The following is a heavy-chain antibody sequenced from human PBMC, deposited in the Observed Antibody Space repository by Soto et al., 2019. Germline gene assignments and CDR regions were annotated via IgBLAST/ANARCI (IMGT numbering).Heavy chain of an antibody. CDR1: GFTFSSYS. CDR2: ISSSSSYI. V-gene: IGHV3-21*01. CDR3: ARDLNTYYDFWSGYYDY. J-gene: IGHJ4*02. Sequence: VQLVESGGGLVKPGGSLRLSCAASGFTFSSYSMNWVRQAPGKGLEWVSSISSSSSYIYYADSVKGRFTISRDNAKNSLYPQMNSLRAEDTAVYYCARDLNTYYDFWSGYYDYWGQGTLVTVSS. D-gene: IGHD3-3*01.